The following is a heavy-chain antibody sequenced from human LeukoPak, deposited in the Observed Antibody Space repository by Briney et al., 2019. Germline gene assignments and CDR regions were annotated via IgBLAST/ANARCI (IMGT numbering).Heavy chain of an antibody. CDR1: GYNFTSYW. J-gene: IGHJ4*02. D-gene: IGHD3-10*01. CDR3: ARKDGRFGTYYFDY. CDR2: IYPGESDT. Sequence: GGSLQISCQGSGYNFTSYWIGWVRQVPGKGLEWMGIIYPGESDTRYSPSFQGQVTISADKSISTAYLQWSSLKASDTAMYYCARKDGRFGTYYFDYWGQGTLVTVSS. V-gene: IGHV5-51*01.